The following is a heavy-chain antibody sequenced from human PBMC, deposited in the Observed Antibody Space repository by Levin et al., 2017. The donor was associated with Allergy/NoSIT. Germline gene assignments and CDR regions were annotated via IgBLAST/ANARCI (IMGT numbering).Heavy chain of an antibody. J-gene: IGHJ4*02. CDR3: AKDPPGWSDLTPYFDY. V-gene: IGHV3-30*18. CDR1: GFIFGSYG. CDR2: ISYDGGKI. Sequence: GGSLRLSCGASGFIFGSYGMHWVRQAPGKGLEWVAVISYDGGKIYYADSVKGRFTISRDNSKNTLYLQMNSLRAEDTAVYYCAKDPPGWSDLTPYFDYWGQGTLVTVSS. D-gene: IGHD3-3*01.